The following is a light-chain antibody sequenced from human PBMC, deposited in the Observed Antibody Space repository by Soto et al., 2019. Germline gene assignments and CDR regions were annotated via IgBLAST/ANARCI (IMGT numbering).Light chain of an antibody. V-gene: IGLV2-14*01. J-gene: IGLJ1*01. Sequence: QSALTQPASVSGSPGQSITISCTGTSSDIGDYDYVSWYQQHPGKAPKLLISEVSNRPSGVSNRFSGSKSGNTASLTISGLQAEDEADYYCISYASGNARVFGTGTKLTVL. CDR3: ISYASGNARV. CDR2: EVS. CDR1: SSDIGDYDY.